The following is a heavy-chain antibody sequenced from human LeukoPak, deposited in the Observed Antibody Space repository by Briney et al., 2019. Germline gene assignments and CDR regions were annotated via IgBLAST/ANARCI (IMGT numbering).Heavy chain of an antibody. CDR1: GYTFTGYH. Sequence: ASVKVSCKASGYTFTGYHVHWVRQAPGQGLEWMGWINTNTGNPTYAQGFTGRFVFSLDTSVSTAYLQISSLKAEDTAVYYCARSRIPFRRYCSGGSCYTDAFDIWGQGTMVTVSS. V-gene: IGHV7-4-1*02. CDR2: INTNTGNP. D-gene: IGHD2-15*01. J-gene: IGHJ3*02. CDR3: ARSRIPFRRYCSGGSCYTDAFDI.